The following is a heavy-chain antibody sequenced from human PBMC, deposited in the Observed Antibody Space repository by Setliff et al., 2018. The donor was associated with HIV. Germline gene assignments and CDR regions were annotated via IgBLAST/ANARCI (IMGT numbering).Heavy chain of an antibody. V-gene: IGHV1-2*06. D-gene: IGHD6-13*01. CDR1: GYAFTDFF. CDR2: INPDSRGT. CDR3: ARGVKGIATTGKYYFDY. J-gene: IGHJ4*02. Sequence: GASVKVSCKTSGYAFTDFFIHWVRQAPGQGLGWVGRINPDSRGTNYAQTFQGRVTMTRDTSVSTAYMERSRLKSDDTAVFYCARGVKGIATTGKYYFDYWGQGTLVTVSS.